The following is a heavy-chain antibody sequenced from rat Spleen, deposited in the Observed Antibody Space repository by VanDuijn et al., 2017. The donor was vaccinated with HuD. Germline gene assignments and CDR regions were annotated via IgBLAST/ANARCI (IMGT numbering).Heavy chain of an antibody. V-gene: IGHV5-22*01. J-gene: IGHJ2*01. CDR3: ARRGYSSYMTHYFDY. D-gene: IGHD1-2*01. CDR1: GFTFSDYY. Sequence: EVQLVESGGGLVQPGRSLKLSCAASGFTFSDYYMAWVRQAPKKGLEWVASISYEGSSTYYGDSVKGRFTISRDNAKSTLYLQMNSLRSEDTATYYCARRGYSSYMTHYFDYWGQGVMVTVSS. CDR2: ISYEGSST.